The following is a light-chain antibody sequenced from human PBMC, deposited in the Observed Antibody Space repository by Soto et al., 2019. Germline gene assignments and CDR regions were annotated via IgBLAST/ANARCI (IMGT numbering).Light chain of an antibody. CDR1: QSVSSSY. CDR2: GAS. V-gene: IGKV3-20*01. CDR3: QQYCSSPPYT. Sequence: EIVLTQSPGTLSLSPGERATLSCRASQSVSSSYLAWYQQKPGQAPRLLIYGASSRATGNTDRFSGSGSGTDFTLTISRLEPEDFAVYYCQQYCSSPPYTFGQGTKVEIK. J-gene: IGKJ2*01.